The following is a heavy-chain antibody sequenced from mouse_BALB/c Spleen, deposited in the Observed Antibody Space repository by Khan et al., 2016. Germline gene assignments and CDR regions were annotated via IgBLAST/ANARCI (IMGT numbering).Heavy chain of an antibody. CDR3: ARTARITY. D-gene: IGHD1-2*01. CDR2: ISYSGST. Sequence: EVQLQESGPGLVKPSQSLSLTCTVTGYSITSGYGWNWIRQFPGNKLEWMGYISYSGSTTYNPSLKRRISITRDTSKNQFFLQLNSVTTEDTATYCCARTARITYWGQGTTLTVSS. J-gene: IGHJ2*01. CDR1: GYSITSGYG. V-gene: IGHV3-2*02.